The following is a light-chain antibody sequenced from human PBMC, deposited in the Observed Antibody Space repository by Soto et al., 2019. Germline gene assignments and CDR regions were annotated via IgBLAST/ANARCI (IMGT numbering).Light chain of an antibody. CDR1: QSVSSSR. V-gene: IGKV3-20*01. CDR3: QHYNSYSEA. J-gene: IGKJ1*01. CDR2: DAS. Sequence: EIVLTQSPGTLSLSPGERATLSCRASQSVSSSRLAWYRQKPGQAPRLLIYDASNRATGIPARFSGSGSGTEFTLTISSLQPDDFATYYCQHYNSYSEAFGQGTKVDIK.